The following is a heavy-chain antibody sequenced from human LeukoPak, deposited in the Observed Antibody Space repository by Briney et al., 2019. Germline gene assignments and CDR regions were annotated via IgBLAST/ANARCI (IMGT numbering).Heavy chain of an antibody. CDR3: ARQGKRYYGSGSYYGNWFDP. CDR1: GFTFSSYE. D-gene: IGHD3-10*01. J-gene: IGHJ5*02. Sequence: GSLRLSCAASGFTFSSYEMNWVRQPPGKGLEWIGEINHSGSTNYNPSLKSRVTISVDTSKNQFSLKLSSVTAADTAVYYCARQGKRYYGSGSYYGNWFDPWGQGTLVTVSS. CDR2: INHSGST. V-gene: IGHV4-34*01.